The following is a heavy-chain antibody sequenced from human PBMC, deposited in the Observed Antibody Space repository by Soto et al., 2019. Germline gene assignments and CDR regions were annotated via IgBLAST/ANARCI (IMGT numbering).Heavy chain of an antibody. D-gene: IGHD3-22*01. CDR2: ISSSSSYI. J-gene: IGHJ6*02. V-gene: IGHV3-21*01. CDR1: GFTFSSYS. CDR3: ARGDLITMIVVVINTSPGRSGMDV. Sequence: GGSLRLSCAASGFTFSSYSMNWVRQAPGKGLEWVSSISSSSSYIYYADSVKGRFTISRDNAKNSLYLQMNSLRAEDTAVYYCARGDLITMIVVVINTSPGRSGMDVWGQGTTVTVSS.